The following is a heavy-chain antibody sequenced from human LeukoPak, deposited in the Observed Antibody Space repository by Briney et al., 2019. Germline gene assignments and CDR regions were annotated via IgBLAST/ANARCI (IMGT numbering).Heavy chain of an antibody. Sequence: GESLKISCKGSGYNFAEYLIGWVRQMPGKGLEWVAFIYPGGSYRRYGPPFQGQVTVSADKSINNVYLQWGSLKASDTAMYYCARHFYDTSTYYSSFDFWGQGTLVTVSS. D-gene: IGHD2/OR15-2a*01. CDR3: ARHFYDTSTYYSSFDF. J-gene: IGHJ4*02. CDR1: GYNFAEYL. CDR2: IYPGGSYR. V-gene: IGHV5-51*01.